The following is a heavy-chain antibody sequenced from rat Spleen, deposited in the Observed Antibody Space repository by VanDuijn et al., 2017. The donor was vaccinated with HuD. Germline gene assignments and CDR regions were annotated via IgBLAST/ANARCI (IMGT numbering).Heavy chain of an antibody. CDR3: ARRVYRYNLLFDY. D-gene: IGHD1-5*01. Sequence: EVQLVESGGGLVQPGRSLKLSCAASGFTFSNYNMAWVRQAPKKGLEWVATIIYDGSRTYYRDSVKGRFTISRDNAKSTLYLQMDSLRSEDTATYYCARRVYRYNLLFDYWGQGVMVTVSS. J-gene: IGHJ2*01. CDR1: GFTFSNYN. CDR2: IIYDGSRT. V-gene: IGHV5-7*01.